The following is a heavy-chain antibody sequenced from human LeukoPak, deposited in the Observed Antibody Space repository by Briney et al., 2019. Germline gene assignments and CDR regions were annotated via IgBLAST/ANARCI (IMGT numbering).Heavy chain of an antibody. Sequence: GGSLRLSCAASGFTFSSYAMSWVRQARGKGLEWVSAISGSGGSTYYADSVKGRFTISRDNSKNTLYLQMNSLTAEDTAVYYCAKHSSGYYYPFDYWGLGTLVTVSS. CDR2: ISGSGGST. V-gene: IGHV3-23*01. J-gene: IGHJ4*02. CDR1: GFTFSSYA. D-gene: IGHD3-22*01. CDR3: AKHSSGYYYPFDY.